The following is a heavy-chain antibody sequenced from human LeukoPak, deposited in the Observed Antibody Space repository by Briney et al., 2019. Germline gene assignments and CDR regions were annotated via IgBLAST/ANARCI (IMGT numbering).Heavy chain of an antibody. Sequence: SETLSLTCTASGGSFSSYCWSWIRQPPGKGLEWIGYIYYSGSTNYNPSLKSRVTISVDTSKNQFSLKLSSVTAADTAVYYCPRARLTMTASGSVPDSFDPWGQGTLVTVSS. J-gene: IGHJ5*02. CDR2: IYYSGST. V-gene: IGHV4-59*01. CDR1: GGSFSSYC. CDR3: PRARLTMTASGSVPDSFDP. D-gene: IGHD1-26*01.